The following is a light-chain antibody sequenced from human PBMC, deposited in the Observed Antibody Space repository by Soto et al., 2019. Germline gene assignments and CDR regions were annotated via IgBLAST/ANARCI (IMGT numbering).Light chain of an antibody. CDR2: GVS. CDR3: QQYDNWPRT. J-gene: IGKJ1*01. CDR1: ETVATN. V-gene: IGKV3-15*01. Sequence: VMTQSPATLSVSPGERATLSCWASETVATNLAWYQQKPGQAPRLLMFGVSTRAAGIPGRFSGSGSGTEFTLTIYSLQSEDFAVYYCQQYDNWPRTFGQGTKVDIK.